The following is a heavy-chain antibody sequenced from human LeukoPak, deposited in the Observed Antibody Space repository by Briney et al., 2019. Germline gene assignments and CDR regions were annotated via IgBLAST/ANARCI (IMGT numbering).Heavy chain of an antibody. Sequence: SETLSLTRAVYGGSFSGYYWSWIRQPPGKGLEWIGEINHSGSTNYNPSLKSRVTISVDTSKNQFSLKLSSVTAADTAVYYCARGASGLVYYWGQGTLVTVSS. CDR1: GGSFSGYY. CDR2: INHSGST. V-gene: IGHV4-34*01. D-gene: IGHD3-10*01. CDR3: ARGASGLVYY. J-gene: IGHJ4*02.